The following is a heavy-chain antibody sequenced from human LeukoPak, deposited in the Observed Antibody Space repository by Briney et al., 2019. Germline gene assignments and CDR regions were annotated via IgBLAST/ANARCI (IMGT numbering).Heavy chain of an antibody. CDR3: ARVDDQQPEPLYYYYGMDV. Sequence: ASVKVSCKASGHTFTSYGISWVRQAPGQGLEWMGWISAYNGNTNYAQKLQGRVTMTTDTSTSTAYMELRSLRSDDTAVYYCARVDDQQPEPLYYYYGMDVWGQGTTVTVSS. D-gene: IGHD6-13*01. CDR1: GHTFTSYG. V-gene: IGHV1-18*01. CDR2: ISAYNGNT. J-gene: IGHJ6*02.